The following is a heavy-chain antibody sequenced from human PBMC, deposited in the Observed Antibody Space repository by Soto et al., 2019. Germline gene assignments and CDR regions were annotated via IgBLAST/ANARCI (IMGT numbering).Heavy chain of an antibody. J-gene: IGHJ4*02. CDR3: ATRGSASTFDS. CDR1: GFTFSSYA. CDR2: ISGSDDST. V-gene: IGHV3-23*01. D-gene: IGHD6-6*01. Sequence: EVQLLESGGGLVQPGESLRLSCAASGFTFSSYAMSWVRQAPGKGLEWVSVISGSDDSTYYADSVKGRFTISRDNSQNTLYLQMNRLRAEDTAVYYCATRGSASTFDSWGQGTLVTVS.